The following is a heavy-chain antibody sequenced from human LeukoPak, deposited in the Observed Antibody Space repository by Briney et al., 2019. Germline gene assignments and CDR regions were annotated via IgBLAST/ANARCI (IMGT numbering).Heavy chain of an antibody. D-gene: IGHD6-19*01. J-gene: IGHJ4*02. CDR1: GYTFTSYG. CDR2: ISVYKGNT. V-gene: IGHV1-18*01. Sequence: ASVKVSCKASGYTFTSYGISWVRQAPGQGLEWMGWISVYKGNTNYAQKLQGRVTMTTDTSTDTAYMELRSLRSDDTAVYYCARVIAVAGVDYWGQGTLVTVSS. CDR3: ARVIAVAGVDY.